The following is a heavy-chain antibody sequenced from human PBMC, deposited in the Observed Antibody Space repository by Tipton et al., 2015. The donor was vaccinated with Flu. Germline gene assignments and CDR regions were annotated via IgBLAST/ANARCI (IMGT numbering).Heavy chain of an antibody. CDR2: INPNSGGT. J-gene: IGHJ3*02. D-gene: IGHD3-9*01. CDR3: ARAYYDILTGDLHDAFDI. CDR1: GYTFTGYY. V-gene: IGHV1-2*06. Sequence: QLVQSGAEVKKPGASVKVSCKDSGYTFTGYYMHWVRQAPGQGLEWMGRINPNSGGTNYAQKFQGRVTMTRDTSISSAYMELSRLRSDATAVYYCARAYYDILTGDLHDAFDIWGQGTMVTVSS.